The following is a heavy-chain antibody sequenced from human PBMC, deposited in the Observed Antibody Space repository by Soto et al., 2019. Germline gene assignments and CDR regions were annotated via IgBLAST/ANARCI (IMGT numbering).Heavy chain of an antibody. CDR3: ARLYDILTGSDYGMDV. Sequence: PGGSLRLSCAASGFTFSSYGMHWVRQAPGKGLEWVAVIWYDGSNKYYADSVKGRFTISRDNSKNTLYLQMNSLRAEDTAVYYCARLYDILTGSDYGMDVWGQGTTVTVSS. J-gene: IGHJ6*01. V-gene: IGHV3-33*01. CDR2: IWYDGSNK. CDR1: GFTFSSYG. D-gene: IGHD3-9*01.